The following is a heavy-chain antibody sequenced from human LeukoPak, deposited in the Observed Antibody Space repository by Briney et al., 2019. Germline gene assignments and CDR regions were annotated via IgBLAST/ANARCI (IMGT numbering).Heavy chain of an antibody. V-gene: IGHV4-4*02. D-gene: IGHD2-15*01. J-gene: IGHJ3*02. Sequence: SGTLSLTCAVSGGSISSSNWWSWVRQPPGKGLEWIGEIYHSGSTNYNPSLKSRVTISVDKSKNQFSLKLSSVTAADTAVYYCARYCTGANCYSNRGAFGIWGRGTMVTVSS. CDR3: ARYCTGANCYSNRGAFGI. CDR2: IYHSGST. CDR1: GGSISSSNW.